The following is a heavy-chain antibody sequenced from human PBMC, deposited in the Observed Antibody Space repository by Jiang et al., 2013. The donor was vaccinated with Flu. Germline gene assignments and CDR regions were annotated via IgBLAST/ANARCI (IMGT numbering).Heavy chain of an antibody. J-gene: IGHJ4*02. V-gene: IGHV7-4-1*01. D-gene: IGHD1-1*01. CDR1: GYSFSNYA. CDR2: INTNTGNP. Sequence: SCKTSGYSFSNYAMNWVRQAPGQRLEWMGWINTNTGNPTYGQAFTGRFVFSLGTSVSTTYLHIDNLKAEDTAIYFCGRESLGHWIDYWGQGTLVTVSS. CDR3: GRESLGHWIDY.